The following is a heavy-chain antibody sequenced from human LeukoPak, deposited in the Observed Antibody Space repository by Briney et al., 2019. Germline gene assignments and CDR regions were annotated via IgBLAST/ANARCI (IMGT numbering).Heavy chain of an antibody. CDR2: IKQDGSEK. V-gene: IGHV3-7*03. Sequence: PGGSLRLSCAASGFTFSSYWMSWVRQAPGKGLEWVANIKQDGSEKYYVDSVKGRFTISRDNAKNSLYLQMNSLRAEDTAVYYCAREPDYDTLTGYYKGYSLGIDYWGQGTLVTVSS. CDR3: AREPDYDTLTGYYKGYSLGIDY. D-gene: IGHD3-9*01. CDR1: GFTFSSYW. J-gene: IGHJ4*02.